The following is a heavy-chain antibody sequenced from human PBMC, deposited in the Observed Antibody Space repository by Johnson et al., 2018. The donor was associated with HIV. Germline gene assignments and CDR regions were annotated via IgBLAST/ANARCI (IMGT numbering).Heavy chain of an antibody. CDR1: GFTFTSYA. Sequence: QVQLVESGGGVVQPGRSLRLSCAASGFTFTSYAMHWVRQAPGKGLEWVAVVSYDGSTNYYADSVKGRFTISRDNSENTLYLQMNSLRAEDTAVFFCARDWSWRGSLKGGGAFDIWGQGTLVTVSA. D-gene: IGHD1-26*01. V-gene: IGHV3-30*04. CDR3: ARDWSWRGSLKGGGAFDI. CDR2: VSYDGSTN. J-gene: IGHJ3*02.